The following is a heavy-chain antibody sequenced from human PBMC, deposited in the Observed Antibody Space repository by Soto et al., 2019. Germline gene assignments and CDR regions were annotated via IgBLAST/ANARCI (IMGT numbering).Heavy chain of an antibody. CDR3: ACPILTGSPGPYGMDV. Sequence: SVKVSCKASGGTFSSYSISWVREAPGQGLEWMGGIIPIFGTANYAQKFQGRVTITADESTSTAYMELSSLRSEDTAVYYCACPILTGSPGPYGMDVWGQGTTVTVSS. D-gene: IGHD3-9*01. CDR1: GGTFSSYS. V-gene: IGHV1-69*13. J-gene: IGHJ6*02. CDR2: IIPIFGTA.